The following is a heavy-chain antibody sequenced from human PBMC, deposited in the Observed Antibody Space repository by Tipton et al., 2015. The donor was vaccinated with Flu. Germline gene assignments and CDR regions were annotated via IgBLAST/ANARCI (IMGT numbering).Heavy chain of an antibody. V-gene: IGHV4-39*02. J-gene: IGHJ4*02. CDR3: ARLSYYDVDLKNFYFDY. D-gene: IGHD3-10*02. Sequence: GLVKPSETLSLTCTVSGGSITNYHWGWIRQPPGKGLEWIGGINYSGGTYYNPSLRSRVTISVDTSKNHFSLKVNSVTAADTAVYYCARLSYYDVDLKNFYFDYWGQGALVTVSS. CDR2: INYSGGT. CDR1: GGSITNYH.